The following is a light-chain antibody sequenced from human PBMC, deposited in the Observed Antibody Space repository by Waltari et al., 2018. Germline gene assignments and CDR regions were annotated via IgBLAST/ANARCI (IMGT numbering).Light chain of an antibody. V-gene: IGKV4-1*01. J-gene: IGKJ4*01. CDR2: WAS. CDR3: QQYYSTPVT. CDR1: QSVLSSSNNKNY. Sequence: DFVMTQSPDSLAVSLGERDTINCKSSQSVLSSSNNKNYLAWYQQKPGQPPKLVIYWASTRESGVPDRFSGSGSGTDFTLTISSLQAEDVAVYYCQQYYSTPVTFGGGTKLEI.